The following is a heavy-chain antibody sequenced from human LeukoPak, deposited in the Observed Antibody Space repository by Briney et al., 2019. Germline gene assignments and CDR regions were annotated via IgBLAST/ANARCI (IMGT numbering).Heavy chain of an antibody. CDR1: GGSISSYY. D-gene: IGHD3-22*01. V-gene: IGHV4-59*01. CDR3: ARDYYDSSGYSQYFDY. Sequence: SETLSLTCTVSGGSISSYYWSWIRQPPGKGREWIGYIYYSGSTNYNPSLKSRVTISVDASKNQFSLKLSSVTAEDTAVYYCARDYYDSSGYSQYFDYWGEGTLVTVSS. J-gene: IGHJ4*02. CDR2: IYYSGST.